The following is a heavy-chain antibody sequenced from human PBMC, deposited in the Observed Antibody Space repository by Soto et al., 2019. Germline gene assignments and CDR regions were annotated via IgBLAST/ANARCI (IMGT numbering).Heavy chain of an antibody. Sequence: QVQLVESGGGVVQPGRSLRLSCAASGFTFSSYGMHWVRQAPGKGLEWVAVISYDGSNKYYADSVKGRFTISRDNSKNTLYLQMDSLRAEDMAVYYCAKSHSSGFAGFDPWGQGTLVTVSS. CDR2: ISYDGSNK. J-gene: IGHJ5*02. D-gene: IGHD6-19*01. CDR1: GFTFSSYG. CDR3: AKSHSSGFAGFDP. V-gene: IGHV3-30*18.